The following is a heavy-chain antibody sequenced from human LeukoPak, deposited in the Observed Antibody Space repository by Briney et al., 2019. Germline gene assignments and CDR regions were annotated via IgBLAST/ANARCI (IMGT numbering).Heavy chain of an antibody. CDR2: IKQDGSEK. D-gene: IGHD3-22*01. CDR1: GFTFSTYW. J-gene: IGHJ4*02. V-gene: IGHV3-7*01. Sequence: QPGGSLRLSCAASGFTFSTYWMNWVRQAPGKGLEWVANIKQDGSEKYYVDSVKGRFTISRDNAKNSLYLQMNSLSAEDTAVYYCARTGDYYDSSGYFIGGRTTYYFDYWGQGTLVTVSS. CDR3: ARTGDYYDSSGYFIGGRTTYYFDY.